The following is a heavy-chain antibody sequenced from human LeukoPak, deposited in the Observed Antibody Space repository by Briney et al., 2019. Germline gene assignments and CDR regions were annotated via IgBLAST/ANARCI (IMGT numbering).Heavy chain of an antibody. CDR2: IWYDGSNK. J-gene: IGHJ3*02. CDR3: AKEDRSGSYYHAFDI. D-gene: IGHD3-10*01. CDR1: GFTFRSYG. Sequence: PGRSLRLSCAASGFTFRSYGMHWVRQAPGKGLQWVAVIWYDGSNKYYADSVKGRFTISRDNSKNTLYLQMNSLRAEDTAVYYCAKEDRSGSYYHAFDIWGQGTMVTVSS. V-gene: IGHV3-33*06.